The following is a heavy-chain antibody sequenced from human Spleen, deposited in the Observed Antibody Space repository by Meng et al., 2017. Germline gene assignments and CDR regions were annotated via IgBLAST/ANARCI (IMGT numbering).Heavy chain of an antibody. Sequence: QVQIVQSGAEVKKPGASVKVSCKASGYTFSTYTINWVRQAHGRGLEWMGWISTNTGTPTYTQGFTGRFVFSLDTSVSTAYLQISSLKAEDTAVYYCARGGNFDPWGQGTRVTCSS. CDR3: ARGGNFDP. CDR2: ISTNTGTP. CDR1: GYTFSTYT. V-gene: IGHV7-4-1*02. D-gene: IGHD2/OR15-2a*01. J-gene: IGHJ5*02.